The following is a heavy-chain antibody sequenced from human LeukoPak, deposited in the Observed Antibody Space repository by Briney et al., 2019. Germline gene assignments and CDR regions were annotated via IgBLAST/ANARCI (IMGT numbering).Heavy chain of an antibody. J-gene: IGHJ4*02. CDR3: AKSVEHSNYRKFHD. Sequence: GGSLRLSCAASGFTFNNYGMHWVRQATVKGLEWVAVISYDGSNKYYADSVKGRFTVSRDNSKNTLYLQMKSLRVDDTAVYYCAKSVEHSNYRKFHDWGQGTLVTVSS. CDR1: GFTFNNYG. CDR2: ISYDGSNK. V-gene: IGHV3-30*18. D-gene: IGHD4-11*01.